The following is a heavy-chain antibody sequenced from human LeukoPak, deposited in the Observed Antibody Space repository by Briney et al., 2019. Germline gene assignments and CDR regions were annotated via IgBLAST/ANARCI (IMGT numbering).Heavy chain of an antibody. V-gene: IGHV3-7*01. D-gene: IGHD6-19*01. J-gene: IGHJ4*02. Sequence: PGGSLRLSCAASGFTFTTFWMSWVRQAPGRRLEWVANIKQDGSERYYVDSAKGRFTISRDNAKNSLYLQMNSLRAEDTGVYYCAGSGWQVYLDYWGQGALVTVSS. CDR2: IKQDGSER. CDR1: GFTFTTFW. CDR3: AGSGWQVYLDY.